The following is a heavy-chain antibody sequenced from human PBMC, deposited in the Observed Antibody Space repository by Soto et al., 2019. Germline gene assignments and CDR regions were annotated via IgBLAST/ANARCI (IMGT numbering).Heavy chain of an antibody. CDR1: GFTFGDYA. V-gene: IGHV3-23*04. Sequence: EVQLVESGGGLVKPGRSLRLSCTASGFTFGDYAMSWFRQAPGKGLEWVSTISGSGDSTYYADSVKGRFTISRDNSKNTLFLQMNSLRAGDTALYYCAKFREYYQGSGSRTYYFYGMDVWGQGTTVTVSS. J-gene: IGHJ6*02. CDR2: ISGSGDST. CDR3: AKFREYYQGSGSRTYYFYGMDV. D-gene: IGHD3-10*01.